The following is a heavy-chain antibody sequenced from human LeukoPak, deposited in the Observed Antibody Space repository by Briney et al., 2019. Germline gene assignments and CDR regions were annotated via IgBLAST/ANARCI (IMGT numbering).Heavy chain of an antibody. V-gene: IGHV4-4*09. CDR1: GRSISRYY. CDR3: ARLDYDSSGYYPVRLYYFDY. Sequence: SETLSLTCTVSGRSISRYYWRWLRQPPGKGLEWIGYIYSSGGTNYNPSVKGRVTISIDTSKNQFSLKLSSVTAADTAVYYCARLDYDSSGYYPVRLYYFDYWGQGTLVTVSS. J-gene: IGHJ4*02. CDR2: IYSSGGT. D-gene: IGHD3-22*01.